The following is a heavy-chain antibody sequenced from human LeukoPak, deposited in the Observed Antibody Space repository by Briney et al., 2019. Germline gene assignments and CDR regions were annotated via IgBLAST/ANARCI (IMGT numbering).Heavy chain of an antibody. CDR3: AAVPSTGYYCGYSRLDY. CDR2: ISYDGRKQ. D-gene: IGHD3-9*01. CDR1: AFVFRAYA. J-gene: IGHJ4*02. V-gene: IGHV3-30*04. Sequence: PGSSLKISCEASAFVFRAYAMHWVRHLPAKGLEWVALISYDGRKQYHADSVKVRFTISRDNSKNTLSLQMNTLRPDDTAVYYCAAVPSTGYYCGYSRLDYWGQGTPVPVSS.